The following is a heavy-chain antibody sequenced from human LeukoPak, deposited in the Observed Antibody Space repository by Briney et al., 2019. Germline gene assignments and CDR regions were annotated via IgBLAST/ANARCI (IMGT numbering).Heavy chain of an antibody. D-gene: IGHD2-15*01. CDR3: AKDIAPFDP. CDR2: LSRGGAKT. V-gene: IGHV3-23*01. J-gene: IGHJ5*02. Sequence: PGGSLRLSCAACGFTFRNFPMIWVRQAPGKGLEGVSGLSRGGAKTFYASSVKGRFTISRDDSNSTVFLHMNRLRVEDTAMYSCAKDIAPFDPWAQGTLVLVSS. CDR1: GFTFRNFP.